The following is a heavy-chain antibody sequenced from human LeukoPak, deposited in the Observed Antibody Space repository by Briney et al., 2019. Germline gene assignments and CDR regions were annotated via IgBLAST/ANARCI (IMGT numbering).Heavy chain of an antibody. J-gene: IGHJ4*02. CDR3: ARDTGSYYFDY. Sequence: PGGSLRLSCAASGFTFGSYAMHWVRQAPGKGLEYVSAISSNGGSTYYANSVKGRFTISRDNSKNTLYLQMGSLRAEDMAVYYCARDTGSYYFDYWGQGTLVTVSS. CDR1: GFTFGSYA. D-gene: IGHD1-26*01. CDR2: ISSNGGST. V-gene: IGHV3-64*01.